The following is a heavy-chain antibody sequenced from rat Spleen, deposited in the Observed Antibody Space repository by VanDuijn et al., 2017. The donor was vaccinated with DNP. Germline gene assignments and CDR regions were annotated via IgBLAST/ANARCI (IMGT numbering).Heavy chain of an antibody. CDR3: ATSNYFDY. CDR2: ISTSGTKT. D-gene: IGHD1-2*01. CDR1: GFTFSSFP. J-gene: IGHJ2*01. V-gene: IGHV5S23*01. Sequence: EVQLVESGGGLVQPGRSLKLSCAASGFTFSSFPMAWVRQAPTKGLDWVATISTSGTKTYYPDSVKGRFAISRDNAKSSLYLQMDSLRSEDTATYYCATSNYFDYWGQGVMVTVSS.